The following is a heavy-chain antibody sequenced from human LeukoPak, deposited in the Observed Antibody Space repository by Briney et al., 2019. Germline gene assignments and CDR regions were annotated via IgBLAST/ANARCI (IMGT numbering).Heavy chain of an antibody. J-gene: IGHJ4*02. Sequence: SETLSLTCTVSGGSISSGSYYWSWIRQPAGKGLEWIGHIYTSGSTNCNPSLKSRVTISVDTSTNQFSLKLNSVTAADTAVYYCAREDPGYSGYYYFDYWGQGTLVTVSS. CDR2: IYTSGST. CDR3: AREDPGYSGYYYFDY. V-gene: IGHV4-61*09. CDR1: GGSISSGSYY. D-gene: IGHD5-12*01.